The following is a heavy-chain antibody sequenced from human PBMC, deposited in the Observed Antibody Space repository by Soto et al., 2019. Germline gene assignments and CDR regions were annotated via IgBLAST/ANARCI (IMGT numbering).Heavy chain of an antibody. CDR1: GFTFSSYG. J-gene: IGHJ2*01. CDR3: AKKRGSGYDSNWYFDL. D-gene: IGHD5-12*01. CDR2: ISYDGSNK. V-gene: IGHV3-30*18. Sequence: GGSLRLSCAASGFTFSSYGMHWVRQAPGKGLEWVAVISYDGSNKYYADSVKGRFTISRDNSKNTLYLQMNSLRAEDTAVYYCAKKRGSGYDSNWYFDLWGRGTLVTVSS.